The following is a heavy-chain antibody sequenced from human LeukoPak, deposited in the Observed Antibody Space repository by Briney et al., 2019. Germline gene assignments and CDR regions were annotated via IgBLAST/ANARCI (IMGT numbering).Heavy chain of an antibody. CDR3: AQSRVVPAANNAFDI. V-gene: IGHV4-4*02. CDR2: IYHSGST. CDR1: GGSISSSNW. Sequence: PSETLSLTCAVSGGSISSSNWWSWVRQPPGKGLGWIGEIYHSGSTNYNPSLKSRVTISVDKSKNQFSLKLSSVTAADTAVYYCAQSRVVPAANNAFDIWGQGTMVTVSS. D-gene: IGHD2-2*01. J-gene: IGHJ3*02.